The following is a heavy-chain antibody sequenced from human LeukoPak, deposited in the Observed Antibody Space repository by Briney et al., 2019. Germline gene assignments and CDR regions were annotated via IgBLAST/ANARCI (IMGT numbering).Heavy chain of an antibody. J-gene: IGHJ4*02. V-gene: IGHV4-59*08. CDR2: IYYSGST. CDR3: ARLSRGTSYYYGSAYVDY. D-gene: IGHD3-10*01. Sequence: SETLSLTCTVSGGSISSYYWSWIRQPPGKGLEWIGYIYYSGSTNYDPSLKSRVTISVDTSKNQFSLKLSSVTAADTAVYYCARLSRGTSYYYGSAYVDYWGQGTLVTVSS. CDR1: GGSISSYY.